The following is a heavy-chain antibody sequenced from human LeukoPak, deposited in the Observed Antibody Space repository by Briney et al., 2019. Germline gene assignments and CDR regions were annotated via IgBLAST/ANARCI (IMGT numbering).Heavy chain of an antibody. J-gene: IGHJ4*02. V-gene: IGHV3-53*01. CDR2: IYSGGST. Sequence: GGSLRLSCAASGFTVSSNYMSWVRQAPGKGLEWVSVIYSGGSTYYADSVKGRFTISRDYSKNTLYLQMNSLRAEDTAVYYCASNYGSGSYGEMSPFDYWGQGTLVTVSS. CDR1: GFTVSSNY. CDR3: ASNYGSGSYGEMSPFDY. D-gene: IGHD3-10*01.